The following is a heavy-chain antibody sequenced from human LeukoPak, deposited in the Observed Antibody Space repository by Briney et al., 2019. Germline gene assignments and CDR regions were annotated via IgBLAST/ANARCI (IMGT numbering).Heavy chain of an antibody. CDR2: INPNSGGT. V-gene: IGHV1-2*02. J-gene: IGHJ6*02. Sequence: ASVRVSCKASGYTFTGYYMHWVRQAPGQGLEWMGWINPNSGGTNYAQKFQGRVTMTRDTSISTAYMELSRLRSDDTAVYYCARGVHYDYGMDVWGQGTTVTVSS. CDR1: GYTFTGYY. CDR3: ARGVHYDYGMDV. D-gene: IGHD3-10*01.